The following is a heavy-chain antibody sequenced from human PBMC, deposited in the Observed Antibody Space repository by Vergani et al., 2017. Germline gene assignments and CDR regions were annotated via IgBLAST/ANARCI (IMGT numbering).Heavy chain of an antibody. D-gene: IGHD1-26*01. CDR3: AREFPSGYLDY. Sequence: VQLVESGGGLVKPGRSLRLSCAASGFTFSSYAMHWVRQAPGKGLEWVAVISYDGSNKYYADSVKGRFTISRDNSKNTLYLQMNSLRAEDTAVYYCAREFPSGYLDYWGQGTLVTVSS. J-gene: IGHJ4*02. CDR2: ISYDGSNK. CDR1: GFTFSSYA. V-gene: IGHV3-30-3*01.